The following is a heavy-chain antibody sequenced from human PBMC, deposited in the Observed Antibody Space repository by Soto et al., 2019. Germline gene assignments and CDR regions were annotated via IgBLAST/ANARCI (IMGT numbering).Heavy chain of an antibody. CDR1: GGSFSGYY. V-gene: IGHV4-34*01. D-gene: IGHD3-10*01. CDR2: INHSGST. Sequence: KASETLSLTCAVYGGSFSGYYWSWIRQPPGKGLEWIGEINHSGSTNYNPSLKSRVTISVDTSKNQFSLKLSSVSAADTAVYYCATGRGVRGVIITTYYYYGPDVWGQGTTVTVSS. J-gene: IGHJ6*02. CDR3: ATGRGVRGVIITTYYYYGPDV.